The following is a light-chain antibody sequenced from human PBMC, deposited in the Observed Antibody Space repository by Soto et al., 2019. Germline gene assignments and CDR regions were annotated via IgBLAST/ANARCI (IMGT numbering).Light chain of an antibody. Sequence: SYELTQPPSVSVSPGQTASITCSGDKLGDKYACWYQQKPGQSPVLAIYQDSKRPSGIPERFSGSNSGNTATLTISGTQAMDEADYYCQAWDSSVVFGGGTKLTVL. V-gene: IGLV3-1*01. CDR2: QDS. CDR1: KLGDKY. J-gene: IGLJ2*01. CDR3: QAWDSSVV.